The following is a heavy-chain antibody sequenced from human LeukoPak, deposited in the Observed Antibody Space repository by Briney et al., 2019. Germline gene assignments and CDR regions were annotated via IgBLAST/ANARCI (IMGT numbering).Heavy chain of an antibody. V-gene: IGHV1-2*02. Sequence: ASVKVSCKASGYTLTGYYMHWVRQAPGQGLEWMGWINPNSGGANYAQKFQGRVTMTRDTSISTAYMELSRLRSDDTAVYYCARSTSGGSVYYYYYMDVWGKGTTVTVSS. CDR2: INPNSGGA. J-gene: IGHJ6*03. CDR3: ARSTSGGSVYYYYYMDV. CDR1: GYTLTGYY. D-gene: IGHD5-12*01.